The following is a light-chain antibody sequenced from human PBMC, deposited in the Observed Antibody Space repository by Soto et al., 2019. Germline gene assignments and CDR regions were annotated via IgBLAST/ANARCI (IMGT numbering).Light chain of an antibody. CDR2: EVS. CDR3: SSFTAYNTVV. J-gene: IGLJ2*01. Sequence: QSLLTQPASVSGSPGQSITISCTGSYSDVGTYNYVSWYQQHPGTAPKLMIHEVSDRPSGVSNRFSGSKSGNTASLTISGLQAEDEADYYCSSFTAYNTVVFGGGTKLTVL. V-gene: IGLV2-14*01. CDR1: YSDVGTYNY.